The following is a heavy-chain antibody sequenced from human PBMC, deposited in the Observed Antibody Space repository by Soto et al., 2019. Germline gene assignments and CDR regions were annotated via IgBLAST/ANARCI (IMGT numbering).Heavy chain of an antibody. CDR2: IKQDGSEK. D-gene: IGHD6-19*01. J-gene: IGHJ4*02. Sequence: EVQLVESGGGLVQPGGSLRLSCAASGFTLSTYWMNWVRQAPGKGLEWVANIKQDGSEKYYVDSVKGRFTISRDNAKSSLYLQLNSLRAEDTAVYYCARVALREYNSGWTEIDSWGQGTLVSVSS. CDR3: ARVALREYNSGWTEIDS. CDR1: GFTLSTYW. V-gene: IGHV3-7*01.